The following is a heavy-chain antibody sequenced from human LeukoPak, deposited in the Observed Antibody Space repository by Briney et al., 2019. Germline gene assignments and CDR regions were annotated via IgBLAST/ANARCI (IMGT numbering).Heavy chain of an antibody. CDR3: ARFSSGCSTASCYLDY. Sequence: SETLSLTCTVSGGSISSYYWSWIRQPPGKGLEWIGYIYYSGSTNYNPSLKSRVTISVDTSKNQFSLRLSSVTAADTAVYYCARFSSGCSTASCYLDYWGQGTLVTVSS. CDR1: GGSISSYY. D-gene: IGHD2-2*01. J-gene: IGHJ4*02. CDR2: IYYSGST. V-gene: IGHV4-59*01.